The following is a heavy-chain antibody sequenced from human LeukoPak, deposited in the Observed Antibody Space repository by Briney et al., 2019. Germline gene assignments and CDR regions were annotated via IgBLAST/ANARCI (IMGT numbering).Heavy chain of an antibody. D-gene: IGHD5-12*01. V-gene: IGHV3-74*01. CDR1: GFTFSSDW. Sequence: PGGSLRLSCAASGFTFSSDWMHWVRQAPGKGLVWVSRINGVGSSTSYADSVKGRFTISRDNAKNTLYLQMNSLRAEDTAVYYCARAASGYGRFDPWGQGTLVTVSS. CDR2: INGVGSST. J-gene: IGHJ5*02. CDR3: ARAASGYGRFDP.